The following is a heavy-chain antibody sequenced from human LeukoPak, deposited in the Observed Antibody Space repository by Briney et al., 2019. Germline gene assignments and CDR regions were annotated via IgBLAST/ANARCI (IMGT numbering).Heavy chain of an antibody. J-gene: IGHJ4*02. V-gene: IGHV1-46*01. D-gene: IGHD6-19*01. CDR3: ARGGVAGTYYLDY. Sequence: ASVKVSCKASGGTLSDYAISWVRQAPGQGLDWMGMINPSGGYTGFAPKLQGRVTMTRDTSTSTVYMELSSLRSDDTAVFYCARGGVAGTYYLDYWGQGTLVTVSS. CDR2: INPSGGYT. CDR1: GGTLSDYA.